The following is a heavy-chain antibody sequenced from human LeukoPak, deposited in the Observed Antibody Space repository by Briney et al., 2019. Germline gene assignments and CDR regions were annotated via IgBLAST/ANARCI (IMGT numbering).Heavy chain of an antibody. J-gene: IGHJ4*02. CDR2: IYPGDSDT. CDR3: ARRYCTNGVCYSYFDY. Sequence: GESLKISCKGSGYIFTTYWIAWVRQMPGKGLEWMGLIYPGDSDTRYSPSFQGQVTISADKSISTAYLQWSSLKASDTAMYYCARRYCTNGVCYSYFDYWGQGTLVTVSS. CDR1: GYIFTTYW. D-gene: IGHD2-8*01. V-gene: IGHV5-51*01.